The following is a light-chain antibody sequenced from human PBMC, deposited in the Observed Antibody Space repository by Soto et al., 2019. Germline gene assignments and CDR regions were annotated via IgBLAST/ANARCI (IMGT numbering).Light chain of an antibody. CDR2: KAS. V-gene: IGKV1-5*03. CDR1: QTIINW. Sequence: EIQMTQSPSTLSASVGDRVTITCRASQTIINWLAWYQQKPGKAPKLPIYKASTLDGEVPSRFSGSGSETEFTLTINSLQPDDSATYYCQQYHTYWWTFGQGAKVDIK. J-gene: IGKJ1*01. CDR3: QQYHTYWWT.